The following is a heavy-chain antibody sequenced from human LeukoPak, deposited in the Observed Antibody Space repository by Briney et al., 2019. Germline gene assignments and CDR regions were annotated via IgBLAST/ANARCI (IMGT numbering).Heavy chain of an antibody. D-gene: IGHD4-23*01. V-gene: IGHV3-30*04. Sequence: PGRSLRLSCVASGFTFSNYAMHWVRQAPGKGLEWVAVISYDGSKKDYADSVKGRFTISRDNSKNTLYLQMNSLRAEDTAVYYCARGARKGDDYGGFFDYWGQGTLVTVSS. CDR3: ARGARKGDDYGGFFDY. CDR1: GFTFSNYA. J-gene: IGHJ4*02. CDR2: ISYDGSKK.